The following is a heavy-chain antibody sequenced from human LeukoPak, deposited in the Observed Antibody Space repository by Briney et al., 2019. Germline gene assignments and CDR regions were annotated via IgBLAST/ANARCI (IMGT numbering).Heavy chain of an antibody. CDR3: AGSGYDYLASFDY. CDR1: GFTLSSYW. Sequence: GGSLRLSCVASGFTLSSYWMSWVRQAPGKGREWVANIKQDGSEKYYVDSVKGRFTISRDNAKNSLYLQMNSLRAEDTAVYYCAGSGYDYLASFDYWGQGTLVTVSS. V-gene: IGHV3-7*01. D-gene: IGHD5-12*01. CDR2: IKQDGSEK. J-gene: IGHJ4*02.